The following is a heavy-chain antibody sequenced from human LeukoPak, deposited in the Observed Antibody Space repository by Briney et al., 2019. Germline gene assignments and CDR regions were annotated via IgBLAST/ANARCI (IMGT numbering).Heavy chain of an antibody. D-gene: IGHD3-22*01. CDR1: GFTFNNAW. V-gene: IGHV3-15*01. J-gene: IGHJ3*02. Sequence: PGGSLILSCAASGFTFNNAWMNWVRQAPGKGLEWVGRIQSKTDGGTTDYAAPVKGRFTISRDDSKNTLYLQMNGLKTEDTAVYYCATEDGDSSGYLQAFDIRGQGTMVTVSS. CDR2: IQSKTDGGTT. CDR3: ATEDGDSSGYLQAFDI.